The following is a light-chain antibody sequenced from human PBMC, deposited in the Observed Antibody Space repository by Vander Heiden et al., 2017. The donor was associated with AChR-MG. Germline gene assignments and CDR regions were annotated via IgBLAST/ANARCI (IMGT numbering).Light chain of an antibody. V-gene: IGLV8-61*01. CDR2: STN. CDR1: SGSVSTSHH. Sequence: QTVVTQEPSFSVSPGGTVTLTCGLSSGSVSTSHHPSWYQQTPGQAPRTLGYSTNTRSSGVPDRFSGSILGNNAALTITGAQADDDSYYYCVLLLGSGIVLFGGGTKLTVL. J-gene: IGLJ3*02. CDR3: VLLLGSGIVL.